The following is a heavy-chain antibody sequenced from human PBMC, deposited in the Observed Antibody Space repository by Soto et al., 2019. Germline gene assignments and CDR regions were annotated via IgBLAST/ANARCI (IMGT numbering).Heavy chain of an antibody. D-gene: IGHD3-3*01. Sequence: SETLSLTCAVYGGSFSGYYWSWIRQPPGKGLEWIGEINHSGSTNYNPSLKSRVTISVDTSKNQFSLKLSSVTAADTAVYYCARGVYDFWSGYLGALYFDYWGQGTLVTVSS. V-gene: IGHV4-34*01. J-gene: IGHJ4*02. CDR2: INHSGST. CDR3: ARGVYDFWSGYLGALYFDY. CDR1: GGSFSGYY.